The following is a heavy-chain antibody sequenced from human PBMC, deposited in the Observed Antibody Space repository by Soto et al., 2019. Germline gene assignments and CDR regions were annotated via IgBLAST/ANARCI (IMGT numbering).Heavy chain of an antibody. CDR2: IIPIFGTA. Sequence: QVQLVQSGAEVKKPGSSVKVSCKASGGTFSSYAISWVRQAPGHGLEWMGGIIPIFGTANYAQKFQGRVTITADESTSTAFMELSSLRCEDTAVYYCARGRVGYNYFDYYYGMDVWGQGTTVTGSS. V-gene: IGHV1-69*01. CDR1: GGTFSSYA. CDR3: ARGRVGYNYFDYYYGMDV. D-gene: IGHD5-12*01. J-gene: IGHJ6*02.